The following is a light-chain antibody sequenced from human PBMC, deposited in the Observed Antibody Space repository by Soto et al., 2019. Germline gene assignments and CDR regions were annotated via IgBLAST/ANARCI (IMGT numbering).Light chain of an antibody. J-gene: IGKJ4*01. V-gene: IGKV1-39*01. Sequence: DIQMTQSPSSLSASLGDRVTITCRASQIINNYLNWYQQKPGKAPGLMIHTTSNLQSGVPSRFSASRTGTDFTLTISSLQPEDSATYYCQQSFSTPQTFGGGTKVE. CDR3: QQSFSTPQT. CDR2: TTS. CDR1: QIINNY.